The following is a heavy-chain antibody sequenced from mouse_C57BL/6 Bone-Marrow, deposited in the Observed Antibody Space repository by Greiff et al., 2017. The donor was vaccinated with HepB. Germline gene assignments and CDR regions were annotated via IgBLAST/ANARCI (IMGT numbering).Heavy chain of an antibody. Sequence: LPQPGAALVKPGASVKLSCKASGYTFPSYWITWVKQRPGQGLEWIGDIYPGSGSTNYNEKFKSKATLTVDTSSSTAYMQLSSLTSEDSAVYYCARRRPGDWGQGTTLTVSS. CDR2: IYPGSGST. J-gene: IGHJ2*01. CDR1: GYTFPSYW. CDR3: ARRRPGD. D-gene: IGHD1-2*01. V-gene: IGHV1-55*01.